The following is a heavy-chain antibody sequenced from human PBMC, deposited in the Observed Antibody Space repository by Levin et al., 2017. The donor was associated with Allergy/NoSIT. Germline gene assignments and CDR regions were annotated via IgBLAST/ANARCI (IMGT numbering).Heavy chain of an antibody. CDR3: VKDGRAGLGGNYGMDV. J-gene: IGHJ6*02. V-gene: IGHV3-9*01. CDR2: ISWNSGSI. Sequence: HPGGSLRLSCAASGFTFDDYAMHWVRQAPGEGLEWVSGISWNSGSIDYADSVKGRFTISRDNAKNSLYLQMNSLRAEDTALYYCVKDGRAGLGGNYGMDVWGQGTTVTVSS. D-gene: IGHD3-16*01. CDR1: GFTFDDYA.